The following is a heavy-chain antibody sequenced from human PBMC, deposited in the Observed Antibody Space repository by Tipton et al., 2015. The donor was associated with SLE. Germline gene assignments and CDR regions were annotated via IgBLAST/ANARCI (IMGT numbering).Heavy chain of an antibody. J-gene: IGHJ2*01. D-gene: IGHD6-6*01. CDR3: ARGGASSKYFDL. V-gene: IGHV4-59*01. CDR2: IHYSGAT. CDR1: GASITNYY. Sequence: LVKPSETLSLTCTVSGASITNYYWSWIRQPPGKGLEWIAFIHYSGATNYNPSLKSRVTISVDTSKNQFSLKVTFVTAADTAVYYCARGGASSKYFDLWGRGTLLTVSS.